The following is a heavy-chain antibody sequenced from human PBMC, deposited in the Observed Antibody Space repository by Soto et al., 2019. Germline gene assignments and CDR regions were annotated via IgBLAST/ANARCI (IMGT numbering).Heavy chain of an antibody. V-gene: IGHV3-21*01. Sequence: EDQLVESGGGLVKVGGSLRLSCAASGFTFSSFGMNWVRQAPGKGLEWVSCISRRSTYIYSADSLKGCFTISRDDAKNSLYRQINDVRVEDTAVYYCARVDGISGTTANGYFDLWGRGPPVTVSS. CDR3: ARVDGISGTTANGYFDL. CDR2: ISRRSTYI. D-gene: IGHD1-20*01. J-gene: IGHJ2*01. CDR1: GFTFSSFG.